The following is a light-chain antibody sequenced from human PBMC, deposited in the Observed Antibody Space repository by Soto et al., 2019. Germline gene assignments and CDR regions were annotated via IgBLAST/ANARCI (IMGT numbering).Light chain of an antibody. CDR1: QSVSSSY. CDR3: QQYDSSPRT. V-gene: IGKV3-20*01. CDR2: GVS. J-gene: IGKJ1*01. Sequence: EIVLAQSPGTLSLSAWERATLSCMASQSVSSSYLAWYQQKPGQAPRLLIYGVSTRATGIPDRFSGSGSGTDFTLTINRLEPEDFAVYYCQQYDSSPRTFGQGTKVDIK.